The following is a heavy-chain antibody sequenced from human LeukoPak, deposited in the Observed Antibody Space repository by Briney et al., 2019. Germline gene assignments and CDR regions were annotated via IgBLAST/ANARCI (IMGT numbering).Heavy chain of an antibody. D-gene: IGHD6-13*01. J-gene: IGHJ4*02. CDR3: TRRAAAGTGFDY. CDR1: GFTFRSYW. V-gene: IGHV3-74*01. Sequence: GGSLRLSCAASGFTFRSYWMHWVRQAPGKGLVWVSRINSDGSSTSYADSVKGRFTISRDNAKNTLYLQMNSLRAEDTAVYYCTRRAAAGTGFDYWGQGTLVTVSS. CDR2: INSDGSST.